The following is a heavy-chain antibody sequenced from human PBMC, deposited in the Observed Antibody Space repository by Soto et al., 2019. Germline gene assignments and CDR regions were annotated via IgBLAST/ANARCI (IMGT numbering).Heavy chain of an antibody. CDR1: GYTFTGDY. J-gene: IGHJ4*02. CDR2: INPDTGGA. CDR3: ARDPIGGGTPYYCDY. Sequence: ASVKVSCKASGYTFTGDYMHWERQAPGQGLEWMGWINPDTGGADYSQKFQGRVTMTRDTSISTAYMELTSLTSDDTAVYYCARDPIGGGTPYYCDYWGQGTLVTVSS. D-gene: IGHD3-10*01. V-gene: IGHV1-2*02.